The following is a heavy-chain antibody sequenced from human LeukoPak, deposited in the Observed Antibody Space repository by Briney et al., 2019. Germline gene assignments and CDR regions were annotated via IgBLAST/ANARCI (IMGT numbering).Heavy chain of an antibody. J-gene: IGHJ4*02. D-gene: IGHD3-10*01. CDR3: TTVTLRPVGL. V-gene: IGHV3-15*05. CDR1: GFSFTNAW. Sequence: GGSLRLSCAASGFSFTNAWMSWVRQAPGKGLEWVGRIKSKTDGGTIDYAAPVKGRSTISRDDSKNTLFLQMNSLKIEDTAVYYCTTVTLRPVGLWGQGTLVTVSS. CDR2: IKSKTDGGTI.